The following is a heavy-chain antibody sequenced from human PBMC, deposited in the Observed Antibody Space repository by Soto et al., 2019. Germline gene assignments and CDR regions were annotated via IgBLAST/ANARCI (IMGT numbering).Heavy chain of an antibody. CDR1: GGSITSHY. CDR3: ARQGFGQLHGLVDV. V-gene: IGHV4-59*08. Sequence: QVQLQESGPGLVKPSETLSLTCSVSGGSITSHYCSWFRQPPGKGLEWIGYIHHSGSTSYNPSLKSRVTMSVDTSKNQFSLKVSSVTAADTALYYSARQGFGQLHGLVDVWGPGTTVTVSS. CDR2: IHHSGST. J-gene: IGHJ6*02. D-gene: IGHD3-10*01.